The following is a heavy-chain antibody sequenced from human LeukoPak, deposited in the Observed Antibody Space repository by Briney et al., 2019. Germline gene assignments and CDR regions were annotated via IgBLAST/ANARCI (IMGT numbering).Heavy chain of an antibody. CDR2: LYYSGST. Sequence: SETLPLTCNVSGGSFNSGSYYWSWIRQPPGKGLEWLGYLYYSGSTNYNPSLKSRVTISVDTTKNQFSLNLSSVTAADTAVYYCARHNYGFWSDYPNWFDPWGQGTPVTVSS. CDR1: GGSFNSGSYY. V-gene: IGHV4-61*01. CDR3: ARHNYGFWSDYPNWFDP. D-gene: IGHD3-3*01. J-gene: IGHJ5*02.